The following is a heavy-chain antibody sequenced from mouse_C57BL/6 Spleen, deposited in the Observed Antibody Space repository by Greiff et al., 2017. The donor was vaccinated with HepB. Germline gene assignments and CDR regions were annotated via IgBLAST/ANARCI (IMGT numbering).Heavy chain of an antibody. Sequence: EVQLQQSGPELVKPGASVKISCKASGYTFTDYYMNWVKQSHGKSLEWIGDINPNNGGTSYNQKFKGKATLTVDKSSSTAYMELRSLTSEDSAVYYCARNGATTVVADWYFDVWGTGTTVTVSS. CDR1: GYTFTDYY. D-gene: IGHD1-1*01. J-gene: IGHJ1*03. CDR3: ARNGATTVVADWYFDV. CDR2: INPNNGGT. V-gene: IGHV1-26*01.